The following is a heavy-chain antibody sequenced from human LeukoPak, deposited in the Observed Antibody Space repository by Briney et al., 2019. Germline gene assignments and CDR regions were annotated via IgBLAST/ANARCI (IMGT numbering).Heavy chain of an antibody. CDR1: GGFFSGYY. CDR3: ARAPKYYYDSSGLYFDY. D-gene: IGHD3-22*01. J-gene: IGHJ4*02. V-gene: IGHV4-34*01. CDR2: INHSGST. Sequence: SETLSLTCAVYGGFFSGYYWSWIRQPPGKGLEWIGEINHSGSTNYNPSLKSRVTISVDTSKNQFSLKLSSVTAADTAVYYCARAPKYYYDSSGLYFDYWGQGTLVTVSS.